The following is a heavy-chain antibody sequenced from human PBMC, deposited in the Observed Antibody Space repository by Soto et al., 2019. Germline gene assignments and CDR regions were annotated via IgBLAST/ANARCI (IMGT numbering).Heavy chain of an antibody. CDR1: GGSVSVYY. Sequence: PSETLSLTCAVYGGSVSVYYWSLIRQPPGKGLEWIGEINHSGSTNYNPSLKSRVTISVDTSKNQFSLKLSSVTAADTAVYYCARDGYGSGPTSSDYWVQG. V-gene: IGHV4-34*01. D-gene: IGHD3-10*01. J-gene: IGHJ4*02. CDR2: INHSGST. CDR3: ARDGYGSGPTSSDY.